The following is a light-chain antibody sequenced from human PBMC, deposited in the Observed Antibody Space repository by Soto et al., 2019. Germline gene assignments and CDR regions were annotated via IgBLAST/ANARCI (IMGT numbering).Light chain of an antibody. CDR3: QQRSNWSLFT. CDR2: DAS. CDR1: QSVSSY. Sequence: EIVLTQSPATLSLSPGERATLSCRASQSVSSYLAWYQQKPGQAPRLLIYDASNRATGIPARFSGSVSGTDFTLTISSLEPEDFAVYYCQQRSNWSLFTFGPGTKVDIK. V-gene: IGKV3-11*01. J-gene: IGKJ3*01.